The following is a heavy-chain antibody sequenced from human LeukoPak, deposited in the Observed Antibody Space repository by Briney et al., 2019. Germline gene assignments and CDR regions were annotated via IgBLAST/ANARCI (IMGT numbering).Heavy chain of an antibody. Sequence: ASETLSLACTVSGGSISSSSYYWGWIRQPPGKGLEWIGSIYYSGSTYYNPSLKSRVTISVDTSKNQFSLKLSSVTAADTAVYYCARATEWELLDWFDPWGQGTLVTVSS. V-gene: IGHV4-39*07. D-gene: IGHD1-26*01. J-gene: IGHJ5*02. CDR3: ARATEWELLDWFDP. CDR1: GGSISSSSYY. CDR2: IYYSGST.